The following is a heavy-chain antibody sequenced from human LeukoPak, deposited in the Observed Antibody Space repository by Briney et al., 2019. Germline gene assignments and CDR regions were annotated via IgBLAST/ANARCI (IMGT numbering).Heavy chain of an antibody. Sequence: GGSLRLSCAASGFTFSSYSMNWVRQAPGQGLEWVSFISSSSSYIYYADSVKGRFTISRDNANNSLYLQMNSLRAEHAAGYYFASSFYGSGSYSFDYWGQGTLVTVSS. J-gene: IGHJ4*02. V-gene: IGHV3-21*01. CDR1: GFTFSSYS. CDR2: ISSSSSYI. D-gene: IGHD3-10*01. CDR3: ASSFYGSGSYSFDY.